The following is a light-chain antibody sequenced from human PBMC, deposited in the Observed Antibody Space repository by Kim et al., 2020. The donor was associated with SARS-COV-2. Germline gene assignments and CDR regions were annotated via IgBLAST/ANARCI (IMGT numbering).Light chain of an antibody. Sequence: RATLYCKSRQSVLHSSNNKNYLAWYQHRAGQPPKLLMHWASTRESGVPDRFSGSGSGTEFTLIISSLQAEDVAVYYCHQYYAPPFTFGQGTKLQI. CDR3: HQYYAPPFT. V-gene: IGKV4-1*01. J-gene: IGKJ2*01. CDR1: QSVLHSSNNKNY. CDR2: WAS.